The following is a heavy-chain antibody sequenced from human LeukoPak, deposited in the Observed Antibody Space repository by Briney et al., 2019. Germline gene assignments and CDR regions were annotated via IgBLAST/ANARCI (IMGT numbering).Heavy chain of an antibody. CDR1: GGSFSGYY. CDR2: INHSGST. V-gene: IGHV4-34*01. CDR3: ARGLGYSSSSEGYFDY. D-gene: IGHD6-6*01. J-gene: IGHJ4*02. Sequence: SETLSLTCAVYGGSFSGYYWSWIRQPPGKGLEWIGEINHSGSTNYNPSLKSRVTISVDTSKNQFSLKPSSVTAADTAVYYCARGLGYSSSSEGYFDYWGQGTLVTVSS.